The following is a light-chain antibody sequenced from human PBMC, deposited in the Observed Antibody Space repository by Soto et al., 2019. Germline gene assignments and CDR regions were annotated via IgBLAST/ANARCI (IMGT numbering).Light chain of an antibody. V-gene: IGLV1-47*01. Sequence: QSVLTQPPSASGTPGQRVSISCSGSRSNIGRNYVYWYQQLPGTAPKLLIQRNNERPSGVPDRFSGSKSGTSVSLAISGLRSEDEGDYYCVSWDDSLSGLVFGTGTKLTVL. CDR3: VSWDDSLSGLV. CDR2: RNN. J-gene: IGLJ1*01. CDR1: RSNIGRNY.